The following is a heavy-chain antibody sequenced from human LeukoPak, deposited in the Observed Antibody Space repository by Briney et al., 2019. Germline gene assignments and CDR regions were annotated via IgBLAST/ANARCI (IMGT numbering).Heavy chain of an antibody. CDR1: GGSFSGYY. J-gene: IGHJ5*02. CDR2: INQSGST. V-gene: IGHV4-34*01. CDR3: ARRSGYSNSSGVNL. D-gene: IGHD6-6*01. Sequence: PSETLSLTCAVYGGSFSGYYCNWIRQPPGKGLEWIGEINQSGSTNYNPSLKSRVTISVDTSKNQFSLKLNSVTAADTAVYYCARRSGYSNSSGVNLWGQGSLVTVSS.